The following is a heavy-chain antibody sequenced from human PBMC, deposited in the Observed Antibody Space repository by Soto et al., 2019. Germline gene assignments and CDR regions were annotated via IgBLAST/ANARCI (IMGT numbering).Heavy chain of an antibody. CDR1: GGSISSYY. CDR2: IYYSGST. CDR3: ARSHGDYGSWYFDY. V-gene: IGHV4-59*08. Sequence: SETLSLTCTVSGGSISSYYWSWIRQPPGKGLEWIGYIYYSGSTNYNPSLKSRVTISVDTSKNQFSLRLSSVTAADTAVYYCARSHGDYGSWYFDYWGQGTLVTVSS. D-gene: IGHD4-17*01. J-gene: IGHJ4*02.